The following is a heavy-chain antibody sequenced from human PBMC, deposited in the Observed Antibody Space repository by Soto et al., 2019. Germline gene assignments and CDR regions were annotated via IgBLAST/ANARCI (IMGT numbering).Heavy chain of an antibody. CDR2: RYYSEST. CDR1: GGSITTGGYY. V-gene: IGHV4-31*02. D-gene: IGHD2-15*01. CDR3: ARTKCSGGSCYSWSLDY. Sequence: SETLSLTCSVSGGSITTGGYYWSWIRQLPGKGLEWIGHRYYSESTYYNPSLKSRVSISLDTSKNQFSLKLSFVTAADTAMYYCARTKCSGGSCYSWSLDYWGQGTPATASS. J-gene: IGHJ4*02.